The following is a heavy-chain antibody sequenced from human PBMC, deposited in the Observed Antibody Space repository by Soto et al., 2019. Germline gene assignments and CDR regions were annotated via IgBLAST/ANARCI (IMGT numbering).Heavy chain of an antibody. V-gene: IGHV3-74*01. D-gene: IGHD2-21*02. CDR2: INSDGTST. Sequence: GGSLRLSCAASGFTFSSYWMHWVRQPPGKGLVWVSRINSDGTSTTYADSAKGRFTISRDNAKNTLYLQMNSLRADDTALYYCARQTPSGLQRYFDSWGQGTLVTVS. CDR3: ARQTPSGLQRYFDS. J-gene: IGHJ4*02. CDR1: GFTFSSYW.